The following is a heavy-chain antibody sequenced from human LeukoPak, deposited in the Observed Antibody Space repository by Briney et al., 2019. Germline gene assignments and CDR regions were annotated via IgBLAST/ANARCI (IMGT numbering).Heavy chain of an antibody. V-gene: IGHV3-23*01. J-gene: IGHJ3*02. Sequence: PGGSLRLSCAASGFTFSSYAMSWVRQAPGKGLEWVSSIGGSNNNTYYADSVKGRFTISRDNSKNTLYLQMNSLRAEDTAVYYCAKDGALLWFGELLRNDAFDIWGQGTMVTVSS. CDR1: GFTFSSYA. CDR3: AKDGALLWFGELLRNDAFDI. D-gene: IGHD3-10*01. CDR2: IGGSNNNT.